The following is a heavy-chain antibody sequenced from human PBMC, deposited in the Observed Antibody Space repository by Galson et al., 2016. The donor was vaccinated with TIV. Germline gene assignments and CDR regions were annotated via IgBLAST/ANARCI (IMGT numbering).Heavy chain of an antibody. CDR3: ARSLVATVWGNWGYFDY. Sequence: SVKVSCKASGDTFNSYGIAWVRQAPGQGLEWMGGIIPMIGTPKYAQKFQGRVTITADKSTSTAYMELSSLRSEDTAVYYCARSLVATVWGNWGYFDYWGQGTLVTVSS. D-gene: IGHD3-16*01. V-gene: IGHV1-69*06. CDR1: GDTFNSYG. CDR2: IIPMIGTP. J-gene: IGHJ4*02.